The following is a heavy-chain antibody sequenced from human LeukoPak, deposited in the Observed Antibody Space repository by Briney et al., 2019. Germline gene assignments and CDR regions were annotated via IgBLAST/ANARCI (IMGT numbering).Heavy chain of an antibody. D-gene: IGHD3-10*01. CDR2: IDHSGST. CDR1: GGSFSGYY. J-gene: IGHJ3*02. Sequence: SETLSLTCAVYGGSFSGYYWSWIRQPPGKGLEWIGEIDHSGSTNYNPSLKSRVTISVDTSKNQFSLKLSSVTAADTAAYYCARRRFGGFKAFDIWGQGTMVTVSS. CDR3: ARRRFGGFKAFDI. V-gene: IGHV4-34*01.